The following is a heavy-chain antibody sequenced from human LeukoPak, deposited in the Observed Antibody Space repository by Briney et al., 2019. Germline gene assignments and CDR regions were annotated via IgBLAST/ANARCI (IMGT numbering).Heavy chain of an antibody. J-gene: IGHJ4*02. CDR1: GFTISSYS. V-gene: IGHV3-21*01. Sequence: GGSLRLSCAASGFTISSYSMNWVRQAPGKGLEWGSSISSSRSYIYYADSVKGRFTISRDNAKHSLYLQMNSLRAEDTAIYYCAKDMGYCSSATCYGLDYWGQGTLVTVSS. CDR3: AKDMGYCSSATCYGLDY. D-gene: IGHD2-2*01. CDR2: ISSSRSYI.